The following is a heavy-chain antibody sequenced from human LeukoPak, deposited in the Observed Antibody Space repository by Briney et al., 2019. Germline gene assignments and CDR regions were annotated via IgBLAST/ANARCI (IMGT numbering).Heavy chain of an antibody. J-gene: IGHJ3*02. CDR3: ARQPLDFWSGNPGAFDI. CDR2: IYYSGST. CDR1: GGSISSYY. Sequence: PSETLSLTCTVSGGSISSYYWSWIRQPPVKVLEWIGSIYYSGSTYYNPSLKSRVTISVDTSKNQFSLKLSSVTAADTAVYYCARQPLDFWSGNPGAFDIWGQGTMVTVSS. V-gene: IGHV4-39*01. D-gene: IGHD3-3*01.